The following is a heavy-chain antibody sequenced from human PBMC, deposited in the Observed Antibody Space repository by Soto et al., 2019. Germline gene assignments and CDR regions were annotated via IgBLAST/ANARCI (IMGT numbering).Heavy chain of an antibody. J-gene: IGHJ5*02. CDR2: ISWEGSRT. CDR1: GFKFDDYS. Sequence: VQLVESGGAVVHPGGSLRLSCAASGFKFDDYSMHWVRQTPAKRLEWVSLISWEGSRTNYADSVRCRFTISRDSSKNSLYLQMTSLRTEDTGMYYCAAADYGDYPNWFDPWGQGTLVTVSS. D-gene: IGHD4-17*01. CDR3: AAADYGDYPNWFDP. V-gene: IGHV3-43*01.